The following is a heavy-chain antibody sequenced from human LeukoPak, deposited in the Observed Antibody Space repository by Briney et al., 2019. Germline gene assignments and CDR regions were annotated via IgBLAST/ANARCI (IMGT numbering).Heavy chain of an antibody. CDR3: ARDFYHDSSGSSFDY. CDR1: GFTFSSYS. D-gene: IGHD3-22*01. J-gene: IGHJ4*02. V-gene: IGHV3-21*01. CDR2: ISSSSSYI. Sequence: GGSLRLSCAASGFTFSSYSMNWVRQAPGKGPEWVSSISSSSSYIYYADSVKGRFTISRDNAKNSLYLQMNSLRAEDTAVYYCARDFYHDSSGSSFDYWGQGTLVTVSS.